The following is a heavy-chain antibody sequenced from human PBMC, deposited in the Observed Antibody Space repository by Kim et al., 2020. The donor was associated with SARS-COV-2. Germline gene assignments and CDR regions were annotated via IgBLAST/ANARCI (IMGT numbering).Heavy chain of an antibody. Sequence: SVKDRFTISRDNAKNSQNLQMNSLRDEDTAVYYCARDASDNSAFFSYYFDSWGPGTLVTVSS. D-gene: IGHD3-22*01. CDR3: ARDASDNSAFFSYYFDS. V-gene: IGHV3-48*02. J-gene: IGHJ4*02.